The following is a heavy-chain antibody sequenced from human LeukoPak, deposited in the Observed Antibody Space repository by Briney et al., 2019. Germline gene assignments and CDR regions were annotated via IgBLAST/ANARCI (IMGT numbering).Heavy chain of an antibody. D-gene: IGHD5-18*01. CDR1: GFTFSSYE. J-gene: IGHJ4*02. CDR2: ISSSGSTI. V-gene: IGHV3-48*03. CDR3: ASGPGTAMALSMTEFDY. Sequence: TGGSLRLSCAASGFTFSSYEMNWVRQAPGKGLEWVSYISSSGSTIYYADSVKGRFTISRDNAKNSLYLQMNSLRAEDTAVYYCASGPGTAMALSMTEFDYWGQGTLVTVSS.